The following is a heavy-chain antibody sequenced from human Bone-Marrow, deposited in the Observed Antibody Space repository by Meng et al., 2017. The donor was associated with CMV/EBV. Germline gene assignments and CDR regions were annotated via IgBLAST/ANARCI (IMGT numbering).Heavy chain of an antibody. D-gene: IGHD3-22*01. Sequence: GGSLRLSCAASGFTFSSYEMNWVRQAPGKGLEWVSYISSSGSTIYYADSVKGRFTISRDNAKNSLYLQMNSLRAEDTAVYYCASTSPPAAYYDSSTFDYWDQGTLVAVSS. V-gene: IGHV3-48*03. CDR3: ASTSPPAAYYDSSTFDY. J-gene: IGHJ4*02. CDR1: GFTFSSYE. CDR2: ISSSGSTI.